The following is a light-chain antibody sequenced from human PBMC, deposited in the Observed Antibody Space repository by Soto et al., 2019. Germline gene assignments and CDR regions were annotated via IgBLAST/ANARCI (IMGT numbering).Light chain of an antibody. CDR2: GYT. V-gene: IGLV1-40*01. CDR3: QSYDSDLSAWV. CDR1: SSNIGSNYD. Sequence: QSVLTQPPSVSGAPGQTVTISCAGTSSNIGSNYDVHWYQHLPGTAPKLLIFGYTNRPSGVPDRFSGSKSGTSASLAITGLQSEDEAADYCQSYDSDLSAWVFGGGTKVTVL. J-gene: IGLJ3*02.